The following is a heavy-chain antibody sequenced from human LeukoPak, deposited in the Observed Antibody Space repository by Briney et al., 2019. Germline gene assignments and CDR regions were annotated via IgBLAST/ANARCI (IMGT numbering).Heavy chain of an antibody. J-gene: IGHJ6*03. CDR2: IYYSGST. CDR3: ARHLYYYYMDV. Sequence: SETLSLTCTVSDDSISSYYWSWIPHPPGKGLECIGYIYYSGSTNYNPSLKSRLTVSVDTSKNQFSLKLSSVTAADTAVYYCARHLYYYYMDVWGKGTTVTVSS. CDR1: DDSISSYY. V-gene: IGHV4-59*08.